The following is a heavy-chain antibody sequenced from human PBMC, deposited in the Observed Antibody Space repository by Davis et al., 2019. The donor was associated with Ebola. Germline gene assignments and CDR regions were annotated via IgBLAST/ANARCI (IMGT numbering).Heavy chain of an antibody. V-gene: IGHV3-21*01. CDR3: ARTVGSSSDIFYYYYMDV. J-gene: IGHJ6*03. Sequence: GGSLRLSCAASGFTFSNYAMNWVRQAPGKGLEWVSSISTSSSYIYYADSVKGRFTISRDNSKNTLYLQMNSLRAEDTAVYYCARTVGSSSDIFYYYYMDVWGKGTTVTVSS. D-gene: IGHD6-6*01. CDR1: GFTFSNYA. CDR2: ISTSSSYI.